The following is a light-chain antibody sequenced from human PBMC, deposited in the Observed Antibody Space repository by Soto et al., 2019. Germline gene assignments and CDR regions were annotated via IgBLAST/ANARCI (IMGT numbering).Light chain of an antibody. CDR3: QQYNNWPPIT. Sequence: EIGVTQWADALSVSPGERATLSCRASQSVSSNLAWYQQKPGQAPRLLIYGASTRATGIPARFSGSGSGTEFTLTISSLQSEDFAVYYCQQYNNWPPITFGQGTRLEIK. CDR2: GAS. V-gene: IGKV3-15*01. J-gene: IGKJ5*01. CDR1: QSVSSN.